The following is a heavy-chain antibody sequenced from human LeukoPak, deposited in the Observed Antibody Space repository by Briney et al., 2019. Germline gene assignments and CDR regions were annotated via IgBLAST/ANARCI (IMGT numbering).Heavy chain of an antibody. CDR2: IIPIFGTA. J-gene: IGHJ6*03. CDR1: GGTFSSYA. CDR3: ASPPSPIPVAGWYYMDV. D-gene: IGHD6-19*01. Sequence: SVKVSCKASGGTFSSYAISWVRQAPGQGLEWMGGIIPIFGTANYAQKFQGRVTITADKSTSTAYMELSSLRSEDTAVYYCASPPSPIPVAGWYYMDVWGKGTTVTVSS. V-gene: IGHV1-69*06.